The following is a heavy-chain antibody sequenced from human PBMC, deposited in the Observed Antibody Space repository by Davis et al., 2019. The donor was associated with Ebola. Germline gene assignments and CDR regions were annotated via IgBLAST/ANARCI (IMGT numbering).Heavy chain of an antibody. D-gene: IGHD3-22*01. J-gene: IGHJ3*01. CDR3: ARQWYYDSGNYYHIVSAFDF. CDR1: GGSIGTYY. V-gene: IGHV4-59*08. CDR2: IYYSGNT. Sequence: PSETLSLTCTVSGGSIGTYYWSWIRQPPGKGLEWIGYIYYSGNTNYNPSLKSRVTMSVDTSKNLFSLKLSSVTAADTAVFYCARQWYYDSGNYYHIVSAFDFWGQGTMVTVSS.